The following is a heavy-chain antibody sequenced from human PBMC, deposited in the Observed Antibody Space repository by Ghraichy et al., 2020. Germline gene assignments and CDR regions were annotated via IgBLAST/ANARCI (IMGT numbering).Heavy chain of an antibody. J-gene: IGHJ4*02. Sequence: ASVKVSCKASGYTFTGYYMHWVRQAPGQGLEWMGWINPNSGGTKYAQKFQGRVAMTRDTSISTAYMELSRLRSDDTAVYYCARALLGVKSDYWGQGTLVTVSS. CDR3: ARALLGVKSDY. CDR2: INPNSGGT. V-gene: IGHV1-2*02. D-gene: IGHD2-8*02. CDR1: GYTFTGYY.